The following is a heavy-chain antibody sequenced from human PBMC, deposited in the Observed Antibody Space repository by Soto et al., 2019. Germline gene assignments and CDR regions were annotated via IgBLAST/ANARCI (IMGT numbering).Heavy chain of an antibody. CDR3: ARGGAMGVDY. Sequence: GGSLRLSCTASGFTFNTHWMHWVRQAPGEGLVWVSRIYFDGITTNYADSVKGRLTVSRDNAKNTVYLHVNTLRDEDTAVYYCARGGAMGVDYWGQGTLVTVSS. D-gene: IGHD1-26*01. J-gene: IGHJ4*02. V-gene: IGHV3-74*01. CDR1: GFTFNTHW. CDR2: IYFDGITT.